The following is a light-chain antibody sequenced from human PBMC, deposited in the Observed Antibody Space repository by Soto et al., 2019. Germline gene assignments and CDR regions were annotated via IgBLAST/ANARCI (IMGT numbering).Light chain of an antibody. CDR3: KSYAGSNTYV. J-gene: IGLJ1*01. CDR2: EIN. V-gene: IGLV2-8*01. Sequence: QSVLTQPPSASGSPGQSVTISCTGTSSDVGAYDYVSWYQQHPGKAPKLMIYEINKRPSGVPDRFSGSKSGNTASLTVSGLQAEDEADYYCKSYAGSNTYVFGSGTKVTVL. CDR1: SSDVGAYDY.